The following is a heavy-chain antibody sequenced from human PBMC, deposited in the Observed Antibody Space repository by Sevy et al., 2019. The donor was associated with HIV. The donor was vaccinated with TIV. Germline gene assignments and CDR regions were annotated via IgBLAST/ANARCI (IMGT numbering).Heavy chain of an antibody. CDR1: GFTFSSYG. CDR3: ARDSDFWSGYYPNDYYYYGMDV. V-gene: IGHV3-33*01. D-gene: IGHD3-3*01. J-gene: IGHJ6*02. Sequence: GGSLRLSCAASGFTFSSYGMHWVRQAPGKGLEWVAVIWYDGSNKYYADSVKGRFTISRDNSKNTLYLQMNSLRAEDTAVYYCARDSDFWSGYYPNDYYYYGMDVWGQWTTVTVSS. CDR2: IWYDGSNK.